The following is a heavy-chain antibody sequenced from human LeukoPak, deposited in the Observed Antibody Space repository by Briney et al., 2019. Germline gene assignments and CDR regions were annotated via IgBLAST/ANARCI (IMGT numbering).Heavy chain of an antibody. CDR1: GFTFDDYG. J-gene: IGHJ6*03. D-gene: IGHD4-17*01. Sequence: GGSPRLSCAASGFTFDDYGMSWVRQAPGKGLEWVSGINWNGGSTGYADSVKGRFTISRDNAKNSLYLQMNSLRAEDTALYYCARLRGYGDSDYYYMDVWGKGTTVTVSS. CDR3: ARLRGYGDSDYYYMDV. V-gene: IGHV3-20*04. CDR2: INWNGGST.